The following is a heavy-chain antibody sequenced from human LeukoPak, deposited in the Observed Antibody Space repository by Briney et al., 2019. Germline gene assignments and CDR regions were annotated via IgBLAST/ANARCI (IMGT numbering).Heavy chain of an antibody. CDR1: GGSISGAY. CDR2: VFFTGNT. V-gene: IGHV4-59*08. D-gene: IGHD3-3*01. CDR3: ARPRYDFWSGYITEDAFDI. Sequence: SETLSLTCTVSGGSISGAYWSWIRQPPGKGLEWIGYVFFTGNTNYNPSLGSRLTISVDTSRSQFSLKLNSVTAADTAVYYCARPRYDFWSGYITEDAFDIWGQGTMVTVSS. J-gene: IGHJ3*02.